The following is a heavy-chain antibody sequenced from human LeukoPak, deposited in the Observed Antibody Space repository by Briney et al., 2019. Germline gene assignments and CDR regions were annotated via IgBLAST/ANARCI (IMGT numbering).Heavy chain of an antibody. CDR2: IYTSGST. Sequence: SETRSLTCTVSGGSISSGSYYWSWIRQPAGKGLEWIGRIYTSGSTNYNPSLKSRVTISVDTSKNQFSLKLSSVTAADTAVYYCARDGPEGAIDYWGQGTLVTVSS. CDR3: ARDGPEGAIDY. V-gene: IGHV4-61*02. D-gene: IGHD1-14*01. J-gene: IGHJ4*02. CDR1: GGSISSGSYY.